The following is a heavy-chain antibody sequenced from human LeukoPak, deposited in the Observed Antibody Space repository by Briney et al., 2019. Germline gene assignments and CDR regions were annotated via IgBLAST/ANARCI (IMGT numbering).Heavy chain of an antibody. J-gene: IGHJ4*02. D-gene: IGHD2-15*01. CDR3: AKGVDCCYSLFDY. Sequence: GGSLRLSCAASGLTFSSYGMHWVRQASGKGLEWVAVISYDGSNKYYADSVKGRFTISRDNSKNTLYLQMNSLRAEDTAVYYCAKGVDCCYSLFDYWGQGTLVTVSS. CDR2: ISYDGSNK. CDR1: GLTFSSYG. V-gene: IGHV3-30*18.